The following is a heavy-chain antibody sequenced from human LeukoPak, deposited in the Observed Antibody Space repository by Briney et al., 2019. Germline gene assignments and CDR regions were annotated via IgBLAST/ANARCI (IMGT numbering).Heavy chain of an antibody. CDR1: GGSVSSGSYY. J-gene: IGHJ4*02. V-gene: IGHV4-61*01. D-gene: IGHD6-19*01. CDR3: ARIQWLVRFDY. CDR2: IYYSGST. Sequence: SETLSLTYTVSGGSVSSGSYYWSWIRQPPGKGLEWIGYIYYSGSTNYNPSLKSRVTISVDTSKNQFSLKLSSVTAADTAVYYCARIQWLVRFDYWGQGTLVTVSS.